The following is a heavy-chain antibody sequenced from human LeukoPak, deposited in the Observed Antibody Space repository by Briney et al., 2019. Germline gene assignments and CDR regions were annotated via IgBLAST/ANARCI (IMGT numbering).Heavy chain of an antibody. CDR2: INPNSGGT. J-gene: IGHJ4*02. V-gene: IGHV1-2*02. CDR3: ARGVRLGELSFLAGY. D-gene: IGHD3-16*02. CDR1: GYTFTSYY. Sequence: GASVKVSCKASGYTFTSYYIHWVRQVPGQGLEWMGWINPNSGGTNYAQKFQGRVTMTRDTSISTAYMELSRLRSDDTAVYYCARGVRLGELSFLAGYWGQGTLVTVSS.